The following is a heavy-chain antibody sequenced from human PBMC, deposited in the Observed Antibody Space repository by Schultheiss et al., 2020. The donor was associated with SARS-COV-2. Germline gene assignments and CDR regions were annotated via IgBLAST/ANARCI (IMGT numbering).Heavy chain of an antibody. D-gene: IGHD4/OR15-4a*01. J-gene: IGHJ4*02. CDR1: GGSFSGYY. V-gene: IGHV4-34*01. CDR3: ARLGGTMGAIDY. CDR2: INHSGST. Sequence: SETLSLTCAVYGGSFSGYYWSWIRQPPGKGLEWIGEINHSGSTNYNPSLKSRVTISVDTSKNQFSLKLSSVTAADTAVYYCARLGGTMGAIDYWGQGTLVTVSS.